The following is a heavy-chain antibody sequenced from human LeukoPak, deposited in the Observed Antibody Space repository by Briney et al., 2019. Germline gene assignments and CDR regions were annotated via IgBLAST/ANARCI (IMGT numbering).Heavy chain of an antibody. J-gene: IGHJ4*02. Sequence: GGSLRLSCVASGFTFNSYWMSWVRQAPEKGLEWLANIRQDGSDKQHVDSVKGRFTISRDNAKNSLYLQMNSLSAEDTAVYYCARHSRGSPIDDWGQGTLVTVSS. CDR2: IRQDGSDK. CDR3: ARHSRGSPIDD. CDR1: GFTFNSYW. D-gene: IGHD2-15*01. V-gene: IGHV3-7*01.